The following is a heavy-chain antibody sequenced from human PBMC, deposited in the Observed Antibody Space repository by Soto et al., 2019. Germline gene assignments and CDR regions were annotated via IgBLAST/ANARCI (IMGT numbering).Heavy chain of an antibody. J-gene: IGHJ4*02. CDR1: GGSISSSSYY. CDR3: ARRRYSRAPFDY. CDR2: IYYSGST. Sequence: QLHLQESGPGLVKPSATLSLTCTVSGGSISSSSYYWGWIRQPPGKGLEWIGSIYYSGSTYYNPFRKSRVTISVDTSKNQFSLKLCSVTGADTAVYYGARRRYSRAPFDYWCQGTLGTVSS. D-gene: IGHD6-13*01. V-gene: IGHV4-39*01.